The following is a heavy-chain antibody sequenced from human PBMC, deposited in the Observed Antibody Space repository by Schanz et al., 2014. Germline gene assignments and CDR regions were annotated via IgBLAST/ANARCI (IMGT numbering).Heavy chain of an antibody. CDR3: VREEDYPSFLGYYYYIDV. Sequence: QAQLVESGGGVVQPGRSLRLSCAASGFAFRSYAMHWVRQAPGKGLEWAALISHDGNNKHYVDSVEGRFTSSRDNSKSMLFLEMSSLRVEDTAVYYCVREEDYPSFLGYYYYIDVWGKGTTVTVSS. V-gene: IGHV3-30-3*01. J-gene: IGHJ6*03. CDR1: GFAFRSYA. CDR2: ISHDGNNK. D-gene: IGHD3-16*01.